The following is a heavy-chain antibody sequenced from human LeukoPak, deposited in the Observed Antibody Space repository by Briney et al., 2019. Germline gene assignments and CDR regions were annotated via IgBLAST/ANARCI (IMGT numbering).Heavy chain of an antibody. J-gene: IGHJ6*02. V-gene: IGHV3-48*03. D-gene: IGHD3-10*01. CDR1: GLTFSSYE. Sequence: GGSLRLSCAASGLTFSSYEMSWVRQAPGKWLEWLSHISTGGSTTHYADSVKGRFTMSRDNVKNSLYLQMNSLRAEDTAVYYCARYYGSGSYVTGGMDVWGQGTTVTGSS. CDR3: ARYYGSGSYVTGGMDV. CDR2: ISTGGSTT.